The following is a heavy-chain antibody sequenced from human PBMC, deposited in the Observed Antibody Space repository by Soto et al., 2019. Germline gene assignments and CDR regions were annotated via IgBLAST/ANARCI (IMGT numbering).Heavy chain of an antibody. CDR2: IYYSGST. V-gene: IGHV4-61*01. CDR1: GGSVSSGIHY. J-gene: IGHJ6*02. Sequence: QVQLQESGPGLVKPSETLSLTCAVSGGSVSSGIHYWSWIRQPPGKGLEWIGNIYYSGSTNYNPSLKSRVTISVDTSKNQFSLKLSSMTAADTAVYYCARDLRGSSTSRPWNYFGMDVWGQGTTVTVSS. CDR3: ARDLRGSSTSRPWNYFGMDV. D-gene: IGHD2-2*01.